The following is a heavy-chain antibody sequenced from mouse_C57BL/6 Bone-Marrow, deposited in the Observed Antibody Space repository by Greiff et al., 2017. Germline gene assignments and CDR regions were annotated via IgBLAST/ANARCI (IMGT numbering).Heavy chain of an antibody. CDR1: GYTFTDYN. J-gene: IGHJ1*03. Sequence: VQLKQSGPELVKPGASVKIPCKASGYTFTDYNMDWVKQSHGKSLEWIGDINPNNGGTIYNQKFKGKATLTVDKSSSTAYMELRSLTSEDTAVYYCARPDYGSRGWYFDVWGTGTTVTVAS. CDR2: INPNNGGT. D-gene: IGHD1-1*01. CDR3: ARPDYGSRGWYFDV. V-gene: IGHV1-18*01.